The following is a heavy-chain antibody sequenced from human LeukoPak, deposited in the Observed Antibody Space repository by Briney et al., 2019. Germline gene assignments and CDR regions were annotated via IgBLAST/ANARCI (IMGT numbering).Heavy chain of an antibody. Sequence: PGRSLRLSCAASGFTFDDYAMHWVRQAPGKGLEWVSGISWNSGSIGYADSVKGRFTISRDNAKNSLYLQMNSLRAEDTALYYCAKGYMTTVTPAGAFDIWGQGTMVTVSS. D-gene: IGHD4-17*01. J-gene: IGHJ3*02. CDR1: GFTFDDYA. CDR3: AKGYMTTVTPAGAFDI. V-gene: IGHV3-9*01. CDR2: ISWNSGSI.